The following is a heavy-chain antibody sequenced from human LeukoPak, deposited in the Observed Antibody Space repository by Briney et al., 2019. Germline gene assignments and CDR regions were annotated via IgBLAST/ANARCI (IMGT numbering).Heavy chain of an antibody. V-gene: IGHV4-31*03. CDR3: ARGSNPRAYYYYMDV. J-gene: IGHJ6*03. CDR1: GGSISSGGYY. Sequence: SETLSLTCTVSGGSISSGGYYWSWIRQHPGKGLEWIGYIYYSGSTYYNPSLKSRVTISVDTSKNQFSLKLSSVTAADTAVYYCARGSNPRAYYYYMDVWGKGTTVTVSS. CDR2: IYYSGST.